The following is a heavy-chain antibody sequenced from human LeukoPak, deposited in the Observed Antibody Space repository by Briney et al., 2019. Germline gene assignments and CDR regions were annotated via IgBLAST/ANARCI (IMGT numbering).Heavy chain of an antibody. CDR3: ARASTMVRGVHFDY. J-gene: IGHJ4*02. Sequence: PSETLSLTCTVSGGSISSYYWSWIRQPAGKGLEWIGRIYTSGSTNYNPSLKSRVTMSVDTSKNQFSLKLSSMTAADTAVYYCARASTMVRGVHFDYWGQGTLVTVSS. CDR1: GGSISSYY. CDR2: IYTSGST. V-gene: IGHV4-4*07. D-gene: IGHD3-10*01.